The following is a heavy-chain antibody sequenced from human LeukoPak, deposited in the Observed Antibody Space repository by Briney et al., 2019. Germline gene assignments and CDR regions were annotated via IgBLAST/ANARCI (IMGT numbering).Heavy chain of an antibody. Sequence: GGSLRLSCAASGFTFSSYGMSWVRQAPGKGLEWVSAISGSGGSTYYADSVKGRFTISRDNSKNTLYLQMNSLRAEDTAVYYCAKKGGSGGYYSGDNWFDPWGQGTLVTVSS. J-gene: IGHJ5*02. V-gene: IGHV3-23*01. CDR3: AKKGGSGGYYSGDNWFDP. CDR1: GFTFSSYG. CDR2: ISGSGGST. D-gene: IGHD3-10*01.